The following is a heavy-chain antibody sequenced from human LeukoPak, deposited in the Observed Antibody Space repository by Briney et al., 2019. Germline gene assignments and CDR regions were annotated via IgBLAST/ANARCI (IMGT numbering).Heavy chain of an antibody. CDR2: ISAYNGNT. CDR3: ARVNGLLWFGELLNYGMDV. Sequence: ASVKVSCKGSGYTFTSYGISWVRQAPGQGLEWMGWISAYNGNTNYAQKLQGRVTMTTDTSTSTAYMELRSLRSDDTAVYYCARVNGLLWFGELLNYGMDVWGKGTTVTVSS. J-gene: IGHJ6*04. V-gene: IGHV1-18*04. D-gene: IGHD3-10*01. CDR1: GYTFTSYG.